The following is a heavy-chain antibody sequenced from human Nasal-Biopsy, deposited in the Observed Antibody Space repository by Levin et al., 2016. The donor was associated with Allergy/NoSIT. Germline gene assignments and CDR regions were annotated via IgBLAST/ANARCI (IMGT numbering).Heavy chain of an antibody. CDR3: ARDRDTNGHRPIENWFDP. D-gene: IGHD2-8*01. V-gene: IGHV1-18*01. CDR1: GYTFTSYK. Sequence: ASVKVSCKASGYTFTSYKINWVRQATGQGLEWMGWISAWTGNTNYAQKFQGRVTLTTDTSTSTGYMELRSLRYDDTALYYCARDRDTNGHRPIENWFDPWGQGTLVTVSS. J-gene: IGHJ5*02. CDR2: ISAWTGNT.